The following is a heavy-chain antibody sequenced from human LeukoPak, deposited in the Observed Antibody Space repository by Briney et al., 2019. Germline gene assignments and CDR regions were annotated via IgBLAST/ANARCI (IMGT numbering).Heavy chain of an antibody. CDR2: ISSSTSTI. J-gene: IGHJ6*03. CDR3: ARVRSTPHGYMDV. Sequence: PGGSLRLSCAASGFTFSTYSMNWVRQAPGKGLEWVSYISSSTSTIYYADSVKGRFTISRDNAKNSLYLQMNSLRAEDTAVYYCARVRSTPHGYMDVWGKGTTVTVSS. V-gene: IGHV3-48*04. CDR1: GFTFSTYS. D-gene: IGHD3-3*01.